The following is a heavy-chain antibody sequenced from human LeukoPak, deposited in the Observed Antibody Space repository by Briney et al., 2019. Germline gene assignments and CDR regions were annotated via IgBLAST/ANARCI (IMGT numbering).Heavy chain of an antibody. CDR3: AVLGGY. J-gene: IGHJ4*02. Sequence: PSETLSLTCAVSGYSISSGYYWGWIRQPPGKGLEWIASVFHTGSTYYNPSLKSRVTMSVDTTKNQFSLNLNSVTAADTAVYYCAVLGGYWGQGTLVTGSS. CDR2: VFHTGST. D-gene: IGHD4/OR15-4a*01. CDR1: GYSISSGYY. V-gene: IGHV4-38-2*01.